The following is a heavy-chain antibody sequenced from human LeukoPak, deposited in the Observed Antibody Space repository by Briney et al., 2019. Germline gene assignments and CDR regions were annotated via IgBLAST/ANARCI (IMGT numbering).Heavy chain of an antibody. CDR3: ARVVPIAAAGRYNWFDP. CDR2: IYPGDSDT. J-gene: IGHJ5*02. Sequence: GESLKISCKGSGYSFTSYWIGWVRQMPGKGLEWMGIIYPGDSDTRYSPSFQGQVTISADKSISTAYLQWSSLKASDTAMYYCARVVPIAAAGRYNWFDPWGQGTLVTVSS. D-gene: IGHD6-13*01. V-gene: IGHV5-51*01. CDR1: GYSFTSYW.